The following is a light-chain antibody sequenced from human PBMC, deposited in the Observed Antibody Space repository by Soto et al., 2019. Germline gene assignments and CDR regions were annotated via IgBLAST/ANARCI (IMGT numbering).Light chain of an antibody. CDR1: SSNVVNNA. Sequence: QSVLTQAPSASGTPGQRVTISCSRNSSNVVNNAVNWYQHLPGTAPKLIIYSNDQRPSGVPDRFSGSKSGTSPSLVISGLQSEDEADYYCAAWDGSQVVFGGGTKLTVL. V-gene: IGLV1-44*01. CDR2: SND. J-gene: IGLJ2*01. CDR3: AAWDGSQVV.